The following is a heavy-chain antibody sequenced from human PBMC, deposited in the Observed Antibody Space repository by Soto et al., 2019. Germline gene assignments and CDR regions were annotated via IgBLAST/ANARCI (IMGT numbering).Heavy chain of an antibody. D-gene: IGHD3-22*01. V-gene: IGHV1-69*05. J-gene: IGHJ5*02. CDR1: GGTFSSYA. Sequence: QVQLVQSGAEVKKPGSSVKVSCKASGGTFSSYAISWVRQAPGQGLEWMGEIIPIFGTANYAQKFQGRVPITSDVSTNTAYTELSSLRSEDTAVYCCTTDRVPLSAYFPYSIDPWGQGTLVTVSS. CDR3: TTDRVPLSAYFPYSIDP. CDR2: IIPIFGTA.